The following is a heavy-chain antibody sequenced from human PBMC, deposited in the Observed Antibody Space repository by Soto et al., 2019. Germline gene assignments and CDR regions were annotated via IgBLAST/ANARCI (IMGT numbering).Heavy chain of an antibody. V-gene: IGHV4-34*01. Sequence: QVQLQQWGAGLLKPSEALSLTCAVYGGSFSGYYWSWIRQPPGKGLEWIGEINHSGSTNYNPSLKSRVTISVDTSKNQFSLKLSSVTAADTAVYYCARGGLLWFGESSPFEPWGQGTLVTVSS. D-gene: IGHD3-10*01. CDR3: ARGGLLWFGESSPFEP. CDR1: GGSFSGYY. J-gene: IGHJ5*02. CDR2: INHSGST.